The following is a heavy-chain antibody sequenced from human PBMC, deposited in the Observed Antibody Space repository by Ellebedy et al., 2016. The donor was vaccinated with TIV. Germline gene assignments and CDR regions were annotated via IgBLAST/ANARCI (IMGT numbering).Heavy chain of an antibody. CDR1: GFTFDEHA. CDR2: MIWDGGTI. CDR3: VKDMAPGGSDL. V-gene: IGHV3-9*01. D-gene: IGHD3-10*01. J-gene: IGHJ3*01. Sequence: PGGSLRLSCAGSGFTFDEHAMHWVRQSPGKGLEWVSGMIWDGGTIGYADSVTGRLTISRDIAKNSLYLQMNSLKPEDTALYYCVKDMAPGGSDLWGQGTMVTVSS.